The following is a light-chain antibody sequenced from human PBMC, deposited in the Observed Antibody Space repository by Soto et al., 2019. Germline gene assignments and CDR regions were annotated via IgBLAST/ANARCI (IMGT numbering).Light chain of an antibody. V-gene: IGKV1-39*01. CDR1: QTIAMY. CDR3: QQSFTTPYT. J-gene: IGKJ2*01. Sequence: DIQMTQSPSSLSASVGDRVTITCRASQTIAMYVNWFQQKPGKAPKPLIYTTYSLQSGVPPRFSGSGSDTDFTLTISRLQPEDSATYYCQQSFTTPYTFGQGTKVDIK. CDR2: TTY.